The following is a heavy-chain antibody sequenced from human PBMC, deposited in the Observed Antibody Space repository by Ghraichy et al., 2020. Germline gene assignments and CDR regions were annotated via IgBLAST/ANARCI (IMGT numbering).Heavy chain of an antibody. Sequence: GVLRLSCAASGFTFSSYSMNWVRQAPGKGLEWVSSISSSSSYIYYADSVKGRFTISRDNAKNSLYLQMNSLRAEDTAVYYCARDSSSWYYFDYWGQGTLGTVSS. J-gene: IGHJ4*02. CDR3: ARDSSSWYYFDY. CDR1: GFTFSSYS. V-gene: IGHV3-21*01. CDR2: ISSSSSYI. D-gene: IGHD6-13*01.